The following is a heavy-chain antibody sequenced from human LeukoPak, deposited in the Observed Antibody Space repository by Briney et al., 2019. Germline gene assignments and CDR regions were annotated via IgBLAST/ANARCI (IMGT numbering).Heavy chain of an antibody. CDR3: AKDQSMGIPVAGGYLFDS. Sequence: GGSLRLSCAASGFTFSIYAMTWVRQAPGKGLEWVSGISGNGGSTYYADSVKGRFTISRDNSKNTLYLQMNSLRAEDTAVYYCAKDQSMGIPVAGGYLFDSWGQGTLVTVSS. V-gene: IGHV3-23*01. J-gene: IGHJ4*02. CDR2: ISGNGGST. CDR1: GFTFSIYA. D-gene: IGHD6-19*01.